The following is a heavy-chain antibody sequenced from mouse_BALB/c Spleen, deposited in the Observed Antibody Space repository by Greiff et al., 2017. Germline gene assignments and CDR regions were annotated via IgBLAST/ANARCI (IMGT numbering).Heavy chain of an antibody. J-gene: IGHJ3*01. Sequence: EVQLVESGPGLVKPSQSLSLTCSVTGYSITSGYYWNWIRQFPGNKLEWMGYISYDGSNNYNPSLKNRISITRDTSKNQFFLKLNSVTTEDTATYYCARLWLPAYWGQGTLVTVSA. CDR1: GYSITSGYY. CDR2: ISYDGSN. V-gene: IGHV3-6*02. CDR3: ARLWLPAY. D-gene: IGHD3-3*01.